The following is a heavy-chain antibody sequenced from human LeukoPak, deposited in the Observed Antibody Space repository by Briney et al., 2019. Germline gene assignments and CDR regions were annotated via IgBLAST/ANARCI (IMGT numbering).Heavy chain of an antibody. D-gene: IGHD5-18*01. CDR3: ARACGYSYGLIGGDNWFDP. CDR1: GYTFTSFD. Sequence: ASVKVSCKASGYTFTSFDINWVRQATGQGLEWMGWMNPNSGNTGYAQKFQGRVTMTRNTSISTAYMELSSLRSEDTAVYYCARACGYSYGLIGGDNWFDPWGQGTLVTVSS. V-gene: IGHV1-8*01. J-gene: IGHJ5*02. CDR2: MNPNSGNT.